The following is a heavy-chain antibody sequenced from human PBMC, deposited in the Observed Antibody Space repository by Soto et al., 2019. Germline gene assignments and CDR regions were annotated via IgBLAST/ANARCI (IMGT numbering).Heavy chain of an antibody. V-gene: IGHV1-18*01. CDR2: ISAHNGNT. CDR3: ARGRYGDY. D-gene: IGHD1-1*01. J-gene: IGHJ4*02. Sequence: QVHLVQSGAEVKKPGASVKVSCQGSGYAFTTYGITWVRQAPGQGLEWMGWISAHNGNTNYAQKLQGRVTVTRDTSTSPAYVGLRSLRYDDTAVYYCARGRYGDYWGQGALVTVSS. CDR1: GYAFTTYG.